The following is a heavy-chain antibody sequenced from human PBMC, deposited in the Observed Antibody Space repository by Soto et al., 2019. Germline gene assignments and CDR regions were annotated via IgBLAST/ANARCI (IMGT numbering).Heavy chain of an antibody. CDR3: VKDGGTLPNVVNYPFDI. V-gene: IGHV3-23*01. D-gene: IGHD3-16*01. J-gene: IGHJ3*02. CDR1: GGSISSGGYS. CDR2: ISGSGGST. Sequence: ETLSLTCAVSGGSISSGGYSWSWVRQAPGKGLEWVSAISGSGGSTYYADSVKGRFTISRDNSKNTLYLQMNSLRTEDTAVYYCVKDGGTLPNVVNYPFDIWGQGTKVTV.